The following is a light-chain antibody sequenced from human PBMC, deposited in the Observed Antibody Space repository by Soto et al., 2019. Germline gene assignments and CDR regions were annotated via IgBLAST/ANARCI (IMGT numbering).Light chain of an antibody. CDR1: QNINNY. Sequence: DVQMTQSPSSLSASVGDRVTITCRASQNINNYLNWYQQKPGTAPTFLIYTASTLQNGVPSRFSGSRSGTDFTLTIRSLQHADFATYYCHPRYRTPFTFCPGTKVAVK. V-gene: IGKV1-39*01. J-gene: IGKJ3*01. CDR3: HPRYRTPFT. CDR2: TAS.